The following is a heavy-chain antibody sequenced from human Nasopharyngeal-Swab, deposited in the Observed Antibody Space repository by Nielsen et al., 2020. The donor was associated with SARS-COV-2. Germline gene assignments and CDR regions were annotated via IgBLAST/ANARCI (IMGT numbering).Heavy chain of an antibody. CDR1: VYTFTRDG. Sequence: AAVTVSCKASVYTFTRDGISWVRQAPGQGLEGTGWISGYNGFTNYAQKFQGRVTMTTDTSPSTAYMELRSLTSDDTAVYYCARDQGFTSSYWFDPWGQGTLVTVSS. D-gene: IGHD2-2*01. V-gene: IGHV1-18*01. CDR3: ARDQGFTSSYWFDP. J-gene: IGHJ5*02. CDR2: ISGYNGFT.